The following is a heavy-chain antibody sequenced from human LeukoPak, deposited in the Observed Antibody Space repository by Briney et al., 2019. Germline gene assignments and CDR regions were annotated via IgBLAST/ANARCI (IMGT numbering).Heavy chain of an antibody. V-gene: IGHV1-18*01. J-gene: IGHJ4*02. Sequence: ASVKVSCKASGYTFTGYGINWVRQAPGQGLEWMGWISGYNGNTNYAQKLQGRVTMTTDTSTTTAYMELRSLRSDDTAVYYCARVVHDYVWGSYRLIDYWGQGTLVTVSS. CDR2: ISGYNGNT. D-gene: IGHD3-16*02. CDR3: ARVVHDYVWGSYRLIDY. CDR1: GYTFTGYG.